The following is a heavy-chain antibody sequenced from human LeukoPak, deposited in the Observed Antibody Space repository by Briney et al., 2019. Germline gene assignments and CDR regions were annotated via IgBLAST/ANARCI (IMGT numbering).Heavy chain of an antibody. Sequence: SETLSLTCAVSGYSISSGYYWGWIRQPPGKGLEWIGSIYHSGSTYYNPSLKSRVTISVDTSKNQFSLKLSSVTAADTAVYYCARDVGYSSGWSRFDYWGQGTLVTVSS. D-gene: IGHD6-19*01. V-gene: IGHV4-38-2*02. CDR2: IYHSGST. CDR3: ARDVGYSSGWSRFDY. J-gene: IGHJ4*02. CDR1: GYSISSGYY.